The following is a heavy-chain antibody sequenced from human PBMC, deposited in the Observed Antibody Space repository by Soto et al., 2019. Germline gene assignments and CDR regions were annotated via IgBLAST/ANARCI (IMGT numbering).Heavy chain of an antibody. D-gene: IGHD2-2*02. J-gene: IGHJ4*02. CDR3: ASGIGYCSSTSCYTGLFDY. Sequence: ASVKVSCKASGGTFSSYAISWVRQAPGQGLEWMGGIIPIFGTANYAQKFQGRVTITADESTSTAYMELSSLRSEDTAVYYCASGIGYCSSTSCYTGLFDYWGQGTLVTVSS. CDR2: IIPIFGTA. V-gene: IGHV1-69*13. CDR1: GGTFSSYA.